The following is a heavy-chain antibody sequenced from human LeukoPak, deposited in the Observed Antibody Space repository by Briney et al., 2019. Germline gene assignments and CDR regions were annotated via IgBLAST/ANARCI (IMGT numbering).Heavy chain of an antibody. J-gene: IGHJ3*02. CDR2: IRYDGSNK. Sequence: GGSLRLSCAASGFTFSSYGMHWVRQAPGKGLEWVAFIRYDGSNKYYADSVKGRFTISRDNSKNTLYLQMNSLRAEDTAVYYCAKEVDIVATTGSAFDIWGQGTMVTVSS. CDR1: GFTFSSYG. CDR3: AKEVDIVATTGSAFDI. D-gene: IGHD5-12*01. V-gene: IGHV3-30*02.